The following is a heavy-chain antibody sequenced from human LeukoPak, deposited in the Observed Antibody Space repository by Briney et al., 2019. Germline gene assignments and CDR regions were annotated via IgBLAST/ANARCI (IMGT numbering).Heavy chain of an antibody. D-gene: IGHD3-10*01. CDR2: ISSSGSTI. CDR1: GFTFSSYE. V-gene: IGHV3-48*03. J-gene: IGHJ4*02. CDR3: ARDPGPGGSGSF. Sequence: GGSLRLSCAASGFTFSSYEMNWVRQAPGKGPEWVSYISSSGSTIYYADSVKGGFTISRDNAKNSLYLQMNSLRAEDTAVYYCARDPGPGGSGSFWGQGTLVTVSS.